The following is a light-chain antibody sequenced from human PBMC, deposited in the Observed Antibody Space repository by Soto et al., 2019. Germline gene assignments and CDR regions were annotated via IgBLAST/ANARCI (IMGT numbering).Light chain of an antibody. CDR3: SSYTSSSLYV. J-gene: IGLJ1*01. V-gene: IGLV2-14*03. CDR1: SSDVGGYDY. Sequence: QSVLPQPASVSGSPGQSITISCTGTSSDVGGYDYVSWYQHHPGKAPKLMIYDVSNRPSGVSNRFSGSKSGNTASLTISGLQADDEADYYCSSYTSSSLYVFGTGTKLTVL. CDR2: DVS.